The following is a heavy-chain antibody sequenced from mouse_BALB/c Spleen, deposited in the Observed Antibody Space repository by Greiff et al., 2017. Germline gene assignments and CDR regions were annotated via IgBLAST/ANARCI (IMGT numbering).Heavy chain of an antibody. J-gene: IGHJ2*01. CDR3: APIYCCGSDCFDY. D-gene: IGHD1-1*01. CDR2: IDPANGNT. Sequence: VQLQQSGAELVKPGASVKMSCTASGFNIKDTYMHWVKQRPEQGLEWIGWIDPANGNTKYDPKFQGKATITADTSSNTAYLQLSSLTSGDTAVYYCAPIYCCGSDCFDYWGQGTTLTVSA. CDR1: GFNIKDTY. V-gene: IGHV14-3*02.